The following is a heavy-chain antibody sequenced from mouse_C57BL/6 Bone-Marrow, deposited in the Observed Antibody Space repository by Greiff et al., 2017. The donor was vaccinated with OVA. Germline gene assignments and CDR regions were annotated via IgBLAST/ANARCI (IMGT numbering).Heavy chain of an antibody. D-gene: IGHD1-1*01. V-gene: IGHV7-3*01. CDR1: GFTFTDYY. CDR3: AGYFLATVVAKEYYFDY. J-gene: IGHJ2*01. Sequence: EVMLVESGGGLVRPGGSLSLSCAASGFTFTDYYMSWVRQPPGKALEWLGFIRNKANGYTTEYSASVKGRFTISRANSQSILYLQMNALRAEDSATYYCAGYFLATVVAKEYYFDYWGQGTTLTVSS. CDR2: IRNKANGYTT.